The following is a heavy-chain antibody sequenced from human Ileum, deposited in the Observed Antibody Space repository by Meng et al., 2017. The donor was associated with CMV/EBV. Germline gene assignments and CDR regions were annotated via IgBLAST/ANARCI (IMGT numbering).Heavy chain of an antibody. J-gene: IGHJ3*02. CDR1: GFSFSSYG. D-gene: IGHD6-13*01. CDR2: IRYDGSNK. V-gene: IGHV3-30*02. Sequence: GESLKISCAASGFSFSSYGMHWVRQAPGKGLEWVAFIRYDGSNKYYVDSVKGRFTISRDNSKNTLYLQMNSLRAEDTAVYYCAKVPKQLPKMDAFDIWGQGTMVTVSS. CDR3: AKVPKQLPKMDAFDI.